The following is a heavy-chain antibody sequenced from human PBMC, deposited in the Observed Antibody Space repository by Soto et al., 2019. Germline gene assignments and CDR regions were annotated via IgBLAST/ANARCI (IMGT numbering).Heavy chain of an antibody. Sequence: SETLSLICTVSGGSISNYYWTWVRQPPGKGLEWIGYVYYSGSPNYNPSLESRVTISIDASKNQFSLKMISVTAADTAVYYCVRDYLLTGFDTWGQGALVTVSS. J-gene: IGHJ4*02. CDR1: GGSISNYY. CDR3: VRDYLLTGFDT. V-gene: IGHV4-59*01. D-gene: IGHD3-9*01. CDR2: VYYSGSP.